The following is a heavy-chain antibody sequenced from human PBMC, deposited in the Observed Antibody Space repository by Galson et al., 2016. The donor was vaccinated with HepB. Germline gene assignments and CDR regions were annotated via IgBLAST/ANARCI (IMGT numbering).Heavy chain of an antibody. J-gene: IGHJ5*02. CDR3: AIPYYGFWSPDLHP. V-gene: IGHV7-4-1*02. Sequence: SVKVSCKASGYTFTNYPMIWVRQAPGQGLEWMGWIHSNTGNPTYAPGFTGRFVFSLDTSVSTAYLESSSLKAEDTAVYFCAIPYYGFWSPDLHPWGQGTLVTVSS. D-gene: IGHD3-3*01. CDR1: GYTFTNYP. CDR2: IHSNTGNP.